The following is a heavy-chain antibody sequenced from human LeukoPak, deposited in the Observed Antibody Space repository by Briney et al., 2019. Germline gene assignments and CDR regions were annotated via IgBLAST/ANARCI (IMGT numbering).Heavy chain of an antibody. CDR2: IYYSGST. D-gene: IGHD6-6*01. J-gene: IGHJ4*02. V-gene: IGHV4-39*07. CDR1: GGSISSSSYY. Sequence: PSETLSLTCTVSGGSISSSSYYWGWIRQPPGKGLEWIGSIYYSGSTYYNPSLKSRVTISVVTSKNQFSLKLSSVTAADTAVYYCARAEYSSSSDYFDYWGQGTLVTVSS. CDR3: ARAEYSSSSDYFDY.